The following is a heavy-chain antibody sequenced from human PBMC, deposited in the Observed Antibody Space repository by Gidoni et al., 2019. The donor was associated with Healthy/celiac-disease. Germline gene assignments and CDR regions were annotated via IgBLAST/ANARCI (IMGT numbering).Heavy chain of an antibody. J-gene: IGHJ6*02. CDR3: ARLRFLEWLLSEDYGMDV. Sequence: EVQLVESGGGLVKPGGPLRLSCAAYGFTFSSYEMNWVRQAPGKGLEWVSYISSSGSTIYYADSVKGRFTISRDNAKNSLYLQMNSLRAEDTAVYYCARLRFLEWLLSEDYGMDVWGQGTTVTVSS. CDR2: ISSSGSTI. V-gene: IGHV3-48*03. D-gene: IGHD3-3*01. CDR1: GFTFSSYE.